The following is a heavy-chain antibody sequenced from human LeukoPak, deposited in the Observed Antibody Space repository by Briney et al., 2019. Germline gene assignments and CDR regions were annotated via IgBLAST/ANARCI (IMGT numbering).Heavy chain of an antibody. CDR2: IHTSGST. D-gene: IGHD3-10*01. J-gene: IGHJ5*02. Sequence: SETLSLTCTVSGGSISTYYWSWIRQPPGKGLEWIGHIHTSGSTNYNPSLKSRVTMSVDMSKSQFSLKLSSVTAADTAVYYCARTRGNWFDPWGQGTLVIVSS. CDR1: GGSISTYY. CDR3: ARTRGNWFDP. V-gene: IGHV4-4*07.